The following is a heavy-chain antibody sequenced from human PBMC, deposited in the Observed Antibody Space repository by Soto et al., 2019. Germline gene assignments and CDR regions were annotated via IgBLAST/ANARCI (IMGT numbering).Heavy chain of an antibody. CDR2: IYPGDSYT. V-gene: IGHV5-51*01. D-gene: IGHD2-2*01. CDR1: GYSFTSYW. Sequence: PGESLKISCKGSGYSFTSYWIGWVRQMPGKGLEWMGSIYPGDSYTSYSPSFQGHVTISADKSISTAYLQWSSLKASDTAMYYRARLGGDQLLNNWFDPWGQGTLVTVSS. CDR3: ARLGGDQLLNNWFDP. J-gene: IGHJ5*02.